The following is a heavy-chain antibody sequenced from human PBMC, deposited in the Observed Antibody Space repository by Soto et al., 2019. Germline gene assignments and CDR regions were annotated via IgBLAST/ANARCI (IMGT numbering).Heavy chain of an antibody. CDR2: INHSGST. V-gene: IGHV4-34*01. D-gene: IGHD6-6*01. CDR3: ARAEYSSSSVRGSPDY. J-gene: IGHJ4*02. Sequence: SETLSLTCAVYGGSFSGYYWSWIRQPPGKGLEWIGEINHSGSTNYNPSLKSRVTISVDTSKNQFSLKLSSVTAADTAVYYCARAEYSSSSVRGSPDYWGQGTLVTVSS. CDR1: GGSFSGYY.